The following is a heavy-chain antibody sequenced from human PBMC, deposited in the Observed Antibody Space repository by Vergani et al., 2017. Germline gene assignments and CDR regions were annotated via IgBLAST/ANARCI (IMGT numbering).Heavy chain of an antibody. CDR1: GFTFGDYA. CDR2: IRSKAYGGKT. V-gene: IGHV3-49*04. CDR3: TXASMLAYCGGDCYYYSY. D-gene: IGHD2-21*02. Sequence: EVQLVESGGGLVQPGRSLRLSCTASGFTFGDYAMSWVRQAPGKGLEWVGFIRSKAYGGKTEYAASVKGRFTISRDDSKSIGYLQMNSLKTEDTAVYYCTXASMLAYCGGDCYYYSYWGQGTLVTVSS. J-gene: IGHJ4*02.